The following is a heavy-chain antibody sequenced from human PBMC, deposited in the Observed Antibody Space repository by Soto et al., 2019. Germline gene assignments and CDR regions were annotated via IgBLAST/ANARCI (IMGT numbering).Heavy chain of an antibody. CDR1: GFTVSSTY. J-gene: IGHJ6*02. CDR3: ARDRIEAAGTPRFNYYYGMDV. D-gene: IGHD6-13*01. CDR2: IYGGLTT. Sequence: PGGSLRLSCAASGFTVSSTYMTWVRQAPGKGLEWVSVIYGGLTTSYADSVKGRFTISRDNSKNTVLLQMNSLRGEDTAVYYCARDRIEAAGTPRFNYYYGMDVWGQGTTVTVSS. V-gene: IGHV3-53*01.